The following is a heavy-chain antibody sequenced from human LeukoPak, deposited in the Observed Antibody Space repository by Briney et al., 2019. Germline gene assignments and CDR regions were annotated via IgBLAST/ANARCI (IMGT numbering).Heavy chain of an antibody. D-gene: IGHD1-7*01. Sequence: SETLSLTCAVYGGSFSGYYWSWIRQPPGKGLEWFGEINHSGSTNYNPSLKSRVTISVDTSKNQFSLKLSSVTAADTAVYYCARVRRTTGRFDPWGQGTLVTVSS. CDR3: ARVRRTTGRFDP. V-gene: IGHV4-34*01. CDR2: INHSGST. CDR1: GGSFSGYY. J-gene: IGHJ5*02.